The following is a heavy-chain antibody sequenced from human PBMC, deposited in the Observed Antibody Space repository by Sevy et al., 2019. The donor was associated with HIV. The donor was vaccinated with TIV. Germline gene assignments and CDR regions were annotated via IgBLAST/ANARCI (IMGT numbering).Heavy chain of an antibody. CDR3: AKAYDFWGGYYDY. V-gene: IGHV3-9*01. J-gene: IGHJ4*02. D-gene: IGHD3-3*01. Sequence: GGSLRLSCAASGFTFDDYAMHWVRQAPGKGLEWVSGISWNSGSIGYADSGKGRLTNSRDNAKNSLYMQMNSLRAEVTAWYYCAKAYDFWGGYYDYWGQGTLVTVSS. CDR2: ISWNSGSI. CDR1: GFTFDDYA.